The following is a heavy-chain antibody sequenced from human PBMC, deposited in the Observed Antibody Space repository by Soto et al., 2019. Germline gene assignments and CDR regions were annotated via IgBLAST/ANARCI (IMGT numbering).Heavy chain of an antibody. J-gene: IGHJ4*02. CDR1: GFKFTDYG. D-gene: IGHD3-22*01. Sequence: GGSLRLSCVAPGFKFTDYGLNWVRQTPGKGLEWVAISWFDGSIAYYAESVKGRFTISRDDSRNTVYLHMNSLRGEDTAMYYCARDGARIDSSGKFDYWGQGTQVTVSS. CDR3: ARDGARIDSSGKFDY. V-gene: IGHV3-33*01. CDR2: SWFDGSIA.